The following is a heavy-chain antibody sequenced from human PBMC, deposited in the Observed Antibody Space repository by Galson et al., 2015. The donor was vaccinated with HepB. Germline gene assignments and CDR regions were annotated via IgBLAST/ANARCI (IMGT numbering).Heavy chain of an antibody. J-gene: IGHJ6*02. CDR3: ARGGSSSSAVYYYYGMDV. Sequence: SVKVSCKASGYTFTSYGISWVRQAPGQGLEWMGWISAYNGNTNYAQKLQGRVTMTTDTSTSTAYMELRSLRSDDTAVYYCARGGSSSSAVYYYYGMDVWGQGTTVTVSS. CDR2: ISAYNGNT. V-gene: IGHV1-18*01. CDR1: GYTFTSYG. D-gene: IGHD6-6*01.